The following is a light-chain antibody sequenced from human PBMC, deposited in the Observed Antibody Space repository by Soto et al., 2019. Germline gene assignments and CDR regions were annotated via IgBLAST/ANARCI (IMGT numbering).Light chain of an antibody. Sequence: DSQMSQSPSTLSASVGDIVTITCRATQSISSWLAWDQQKPGKAPKLLIYDASSLVSGVRSRFSAGGSGTEFTVTISSLQPDDFATCYCQLYDSYSSTFGGGTKVEI. CDR1: QSISSW. J-gene: IGKJ4*01. V-gene: IGKV1-5*01. CDR3: QLYDSYSST. CDR2: DAS.